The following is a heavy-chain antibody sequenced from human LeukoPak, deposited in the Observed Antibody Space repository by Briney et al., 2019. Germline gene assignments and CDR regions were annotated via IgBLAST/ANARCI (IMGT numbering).Heavy chain of an antibody. CDR3: AKQLGYCSDGSCYFPY. CDR2: ISDSGGST. Sequence: GGSLRLSCAASGFTFSSYAMSWVRQAPGKGLECVSTISDSGGSTYYADSVQGRFTISRDNSKSTLCLQMNSLRAEDTAVYYCAKQLGYCSDGSCYFPYWGQGTLVTVSS. CDR1: GFTFSSYA. D-gene: IGHD2-15*01. J-gene: IGHJ4*02. V-gene: IGHV3-23*01.